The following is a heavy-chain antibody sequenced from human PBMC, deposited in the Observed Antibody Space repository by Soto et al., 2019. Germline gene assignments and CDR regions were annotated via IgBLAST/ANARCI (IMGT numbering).Heavy chain of an antibody. CDR2: INPNSGGT. CDR1: GYTFTGYY. CDR3: ARDKWELIDALYVY. D-gene: IGHD1-26*01. V-gene: IGHV1-2*02. J-gene: IGHJ4*02. Sequence: ASVKVSCKASGYTFTGYYMHWVRQAPGQGLEWMGWINPNSGGTNYAQKFQGRVTMTRDTSISTVYMELSSLRSEDTAVYYCARDKWELIDALYVYWGQGTLVTVSS.